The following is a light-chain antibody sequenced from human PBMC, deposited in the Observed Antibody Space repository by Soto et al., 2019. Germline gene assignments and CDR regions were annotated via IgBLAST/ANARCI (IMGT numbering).Light chain of an antibody. CDR3: QQYGSSPNT. CDR1: QSVSSSY. Sequence: EIVLTQSPGTLSLSPGKRATLSCRASQSVSSSYLAWYQQKPGQAPRLLIYGASSRATGIPDRFSGSGSGTDFTLTISRLEPEDFAVYYCQQYGSSPNTFGQRTKLEIK. CDR2: GAS. J-gene: IGKJ2*01. V-gene: IGKV3-20*01.